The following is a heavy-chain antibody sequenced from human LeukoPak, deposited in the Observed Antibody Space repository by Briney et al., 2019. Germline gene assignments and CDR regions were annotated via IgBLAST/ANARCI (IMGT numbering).Heavy chain of an antibody. CDR1: GYTFTGYY. Sequence: ASVKVSCKASGYTFTGYYMHWVRQAPGQGLEWTGWINPNSGGTKYAQQFQGRVTMTRDTSISTAYMELTRLTSDDTAVYYCARGEGDSSSWPLNYWGQGTLVPVSS. D-gene: IGHD6-13*01. V-gene: IGHV1-2*02. J-gene: IGHJ4*02. CDR3: ARGEGDSSSWPLNY. CDR2: INPNSGGT.